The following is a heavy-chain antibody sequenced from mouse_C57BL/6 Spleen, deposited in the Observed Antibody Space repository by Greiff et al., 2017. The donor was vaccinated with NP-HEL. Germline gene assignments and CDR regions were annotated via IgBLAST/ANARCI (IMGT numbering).Heavy chain of an antibody. V-gene: IGHV1-54*01. CDR1: GYAFTNYL. D-gene: IGHD2-12*01. J-gene: IGHJ2*01. CDR2: INPGSGGT. Sequence: QVQLQQSGAELVRPGTSVKVSCKASGYAFTNYLIEWVKQRPGQGLEWIGVINPGSGGTNYNEKFKGKATLTADKSSSTAYMQLSSLTSEDSAVYFCARALRGDFDYWGQGTTLTVSS. CDR3: ARALRGDFDY.